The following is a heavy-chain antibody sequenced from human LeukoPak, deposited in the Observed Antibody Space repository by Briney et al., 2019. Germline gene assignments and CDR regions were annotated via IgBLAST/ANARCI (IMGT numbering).Heavy chain of an antibody. Sequence: GGSLRLSCAASGFTFSSYAMSWVRQVPGKGLEWVSTISGSGGSTYYADSVKGRFTISRDNSKNTLYLQMNSLRAEDTAVYYCAKDQYCTSTSCYVGYWGQGTLVTVSS. CDR2: ISGSGGST. D-gene: IGHD2-2*01. CDR3: AKDQYCTSTSCYVGY. CDR1: GFTFSSYA. J-gene: IGHJ4*02. V-gene: IGHV3-23*01.